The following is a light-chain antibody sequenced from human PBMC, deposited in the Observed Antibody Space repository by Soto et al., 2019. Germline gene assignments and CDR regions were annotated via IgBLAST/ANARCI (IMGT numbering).Light chain of an antibody. J-gene: IGLJ1*01. CDR2: SNN. CDR1: SSNIGSNT. CDR3: AAWDDSLNGYV. Sequence: QSVLTQPPSASGTPGQRVTISCSGSSSNIGSNTVNWYQQLPGTAPNLLIYSNNQRPSGVPDRFSCSKSGTSASLAISGLQSEDEADYYCAAWDDSLNGYVFGTGTKLTVL. V-gene: IGLV1-44*01.